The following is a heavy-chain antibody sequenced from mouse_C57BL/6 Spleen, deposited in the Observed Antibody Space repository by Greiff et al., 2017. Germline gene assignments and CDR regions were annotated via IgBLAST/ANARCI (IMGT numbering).Heavy chain of an antibody. V-gene: IGHV5-16*01. CDR1: GFTFSDYY. J-gene: IGHJ1*03. CDR3: ARDGYYAFYWYFDV. CDR2: INYDGSST. Sequence: EVKLVESEGGLVQPGSSMKLSCTASGFTFSDYYMAWVRQVPEKGLEWVANINYDGSSTYYLDSLKSRFIISRDNAKNILYLQMSSLKSEDTATYYCARDGYYAFYWYFDVWGTGTTVTVSS. D-gene: IGHD2-3*01.